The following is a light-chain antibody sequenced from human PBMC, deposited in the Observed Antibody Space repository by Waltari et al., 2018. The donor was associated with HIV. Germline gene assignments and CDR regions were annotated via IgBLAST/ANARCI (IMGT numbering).Light chain of an antibody. Sequence: DIVMTQSPDSLTVSLGARATINCKSTQNLLYDSNNKNYLAWYQQRPGQPPKLLIYWASTRESGVPDRFSGSGSGTDFTLTISSLQAEDVAVYYCQQYYTTPLTFGGGTKVEIK. CDR3: QQYYTTPLT. V-gene: IGKV4-1*01. CDR1: QNLLYDSNNKNY. J-gene: IGKJ4*01. CDR2: WAS.